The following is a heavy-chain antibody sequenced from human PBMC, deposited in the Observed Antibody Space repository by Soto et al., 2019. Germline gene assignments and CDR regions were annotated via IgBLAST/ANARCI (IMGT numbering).Heavy chain of an antibody. Sequence: PSETLSLTCTVSGGSVSSGSCYWSWIRQPPGKGLEWIGYIHNSGTTNYNASLESRITINPDTSKNQFSLQLNSVTPEDTAVYYCARGDQGFDYWGQGTLVTVSS. CDR3: ARGDQGFDY. D-gene: IGHD3-16*01. V-gene: IGHV4-61*01. J-gene: IGHJ4*02. CDR1: GGSVSSGSCY. CDR2: IHNSGTT.